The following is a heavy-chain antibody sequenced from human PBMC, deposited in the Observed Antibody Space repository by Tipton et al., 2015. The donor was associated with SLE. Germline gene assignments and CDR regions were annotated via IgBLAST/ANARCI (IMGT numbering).Heavy chain of an antibody. CDR3: SRDGSEWSRDY. CDR2: ISWNSGKV. D-gene: IGHD2-8*01. CDR1: GFAFHDYA. J-gene: IGHJ4*02. Sequence: SLRLSCAVSGFAFHDYAMHWVRQAPGKGLEWVSGISWNSGKVGYADSVKGRFTVSRDNARSSLYLQMDNLRVDDTGVYFCSRDGSEWSRDYWGQGSLVIVST. V-gene: IGHV3-9*01.